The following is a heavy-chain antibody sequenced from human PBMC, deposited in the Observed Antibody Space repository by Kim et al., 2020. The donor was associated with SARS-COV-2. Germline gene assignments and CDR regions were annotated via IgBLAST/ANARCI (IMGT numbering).Heavy chain of an antibody. CDR3: ARGYYDSSVDPEYFQH. V-gene: IGHV1-2*02. CDR1: GYTFTGYY. Sequence: ASVKVSCKASGYTFTGYYMHWVRQAPGQGLEWMGWINPNSGGTNYAQKFQGRVTMTRDTSISTAYMELSRLRSDDTAVYYCARGYYDSSVDPEYFQHWGQGTLVTVSS. J-gene: IGHJ1*01. CDR2: INPNSGGT. D-gene: IGHD3-22*01.